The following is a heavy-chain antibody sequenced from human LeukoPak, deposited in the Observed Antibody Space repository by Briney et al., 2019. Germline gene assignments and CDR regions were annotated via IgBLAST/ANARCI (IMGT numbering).Heavy chain of an antibody. Sequence: PGGSLRLSCAASGFTFSSYAMSWVRQAPGKGLEWVSAISGSGGSTYYADSVMGRFTISRDNSKNTLYLQMNSLRAEDTAVYYCAKPTTVTTFYTIWGQGTLVTVSS. CDR2: ISGSGGST. D-gene: IGHD4-17*01. J-gene: IGHJ4*02. V-gene: IGHV3-23*01. CDR3: AKPTTVTTFYTI. CDR1: GFTFSSYA.